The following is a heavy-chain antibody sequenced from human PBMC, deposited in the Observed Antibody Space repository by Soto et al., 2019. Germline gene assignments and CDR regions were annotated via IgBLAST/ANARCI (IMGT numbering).Heavy chain of an antibody. Sequence: SETLSLTCAVSGYSISSGYYWGWIRQPPGKGLEWIGSIYHSGSTYYNPSLKSRVTISVDTSKNQFSLKLSSVTAADTAVYYCARHTIQLWLTPFDYWGQGTLVTVSS. CDR3: ARHTIQLWLTPFDY. D-gene: IGHD5-18*01. CDR1: GYSISSGYY. V-gene: IGHV4-38-2*01. J-gene: IGHJ4*02. CDR2: IYHSGST.